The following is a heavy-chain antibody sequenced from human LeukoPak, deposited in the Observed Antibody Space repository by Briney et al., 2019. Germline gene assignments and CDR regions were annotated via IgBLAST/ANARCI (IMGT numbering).Heavy chain of an antibody. J-gene: IGHJ4*02. Sequence: SGTLSLTCTVSGGSISSSSYYWGWIRQPPGKGLEWIGSIYYSGSTYYNPSLKSRITISVDTSKNQFSLKLSSVTAADTAVYYCARHPDHYGDYGELYFDYWGQGTLVTVSS. V-gene: IGHV4-39*01. CDR3: ARHPDHYGDYGELYFDY. D-gene: IGHD4-17*01. CDR2: IYYSGST. CDR1: GGSISSSSYY.